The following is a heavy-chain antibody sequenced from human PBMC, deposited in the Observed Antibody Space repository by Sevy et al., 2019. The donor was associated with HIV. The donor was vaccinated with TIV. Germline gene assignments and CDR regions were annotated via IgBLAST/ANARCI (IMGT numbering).Heavy chain of an antibody. CDR2: INPDTGNT. Sequence: ASVKVSCQTSGYTFTDRYIHWVRQAPGQGLEWMGYINPDTGNTRYAQKFQARVTMTGDTSVSTAYMELRRLTSDDTAVYFCARVHPPRLSGHDSGWYPFDYWGQGTLVNVSS. CDR1: GYTFTDRY. CDR3: ARVHPPRLSGHDSGWYPFDY. D-gene: IGHD6-19*01. V-gene: IGHV1-2*02. J-gene: IGHJ4*02.